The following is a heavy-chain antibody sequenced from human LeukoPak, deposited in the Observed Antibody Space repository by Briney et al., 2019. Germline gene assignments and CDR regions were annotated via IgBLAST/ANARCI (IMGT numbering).Heavy chain of an antibody. CDR2: IYYSGST. CDR1: GGSISSYY. J-gene: IGHJ6*02. D-gene: IGHD3-16*01. CDR3: ASSRRGYYYYGMDV. Sequence: SETLSLTCTVSGGSISSYYWSWIRQHPGKGLEWIGYIYYSGSTYYNPSLKSRVTISVDTSKNQFSLKLSSVTAADTAVYYCASSRRGYYYYGMDVWGQGTTVTVSS. V-gene: IGHV4-59*06.